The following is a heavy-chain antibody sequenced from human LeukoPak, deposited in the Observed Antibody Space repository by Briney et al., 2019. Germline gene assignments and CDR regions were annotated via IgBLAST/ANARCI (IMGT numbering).Heavy chain of an antibody. J-gene: IGHJ4*02. CDR3: AKDMASTGCSDGTCYRHYFDY. Sequence: GGSLRLSCASSGFTFDDYAMHWVRQAPGKGLEWVSGISWNSGNIGYADSVKGRFTISRDNAKNSLYLQMNSLRPEDTALYYCAKDMASTGCSDGTCYRHYFDYWGQGTLVTVSS. CDR1: GFTFDDYA. V-gene: IGHV3-9*01. CDR2: ISWNSGNI. D-gene: IGHD2-15*01.